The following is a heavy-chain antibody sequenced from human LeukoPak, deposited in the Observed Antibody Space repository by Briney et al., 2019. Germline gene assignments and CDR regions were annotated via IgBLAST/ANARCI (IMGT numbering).Heavy chain of an antibody. Sequence: PGGSLRLSCVASGFTFSNYGMDWVRQAPGKGLEWVAVISYDEGRIYYGDSVKGRLTVSRDNSKSTLYLQMKSLRAEDTAMYYCAKDQDYGGNSPLGYWGQGTLVTVSS. D-gene: IGHD4-23*01. V-gene: IGHV3-30*18. CDR1: GFTFSNYG. J-gene: IGHJ4*02. CDR2: ISYDEGRI. CDR3: AKDQDYGGNSPLGY.